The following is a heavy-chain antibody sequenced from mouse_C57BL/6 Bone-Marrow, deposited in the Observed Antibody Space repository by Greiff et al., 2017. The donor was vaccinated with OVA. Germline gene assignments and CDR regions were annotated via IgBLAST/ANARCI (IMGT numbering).Heavy chain of an antibody. CDR2: IYPGDGDT. J-gene: IGHJ4*01. D-gene: IGHD1-1*01. Sequence: VHLVESGPELVKPGASVKISCKASGYAFSSSWMNWVKQRPGKGLEWIGRIYPGDGDTNYNGKFKGKATLTADKSSSTAYMQLSSLTSEDSAVYFCARPEYYGSSPLGYWGQGTSVTVSS. CDR1: GYAFSSSW. V-gene: IGHV1-82*01. CDR3: ARPEYYGSSPLGY.